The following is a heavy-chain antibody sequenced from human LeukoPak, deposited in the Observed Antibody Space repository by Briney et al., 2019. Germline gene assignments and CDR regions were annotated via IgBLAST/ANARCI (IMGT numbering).Heavy chain of an antibody. J-gene: IGHJ6*03. CDR3: ARDGGYCTNGVCRDYYYFYMDV. V-gene: IGHV3-7*01. Sequence: GGSLRLSCAASGFTFRSYYMSWVRQAPGKGLEWVANIKQGGSEKYYVDSVKGRFTISRDDAENSLYLQMNSQRADDTAVYYCARDGGYCTNGVCRDYYYFYMDVWGIGTTVTVSS. D-gene: IGHD2-8*01. CDR1: GFTFRSYY. CDR2: IKQGGSEK.